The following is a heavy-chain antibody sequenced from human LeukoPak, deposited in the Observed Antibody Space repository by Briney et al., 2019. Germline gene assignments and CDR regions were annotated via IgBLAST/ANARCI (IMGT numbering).Heavy chain of an antibody. D-gene: IGHD2-21*02. CDR1: GFTFSSYA. CDR2: ISGSGAGT. V-gene: IGHV3-23*01. CDR3: AKDRQEVGGGVTHDY. J-gene: IGHJ4*02. Sequence: PGGSLRLSCAASGFTFSSYAMSWVRQAPGKGLEWVSAISGSGAGTYYADSVKGRFTISRDNSKNTLYLQMNSLRAEDTAVSYCAKDRQEVGGGVTHDYWGQGTLVTVSS.